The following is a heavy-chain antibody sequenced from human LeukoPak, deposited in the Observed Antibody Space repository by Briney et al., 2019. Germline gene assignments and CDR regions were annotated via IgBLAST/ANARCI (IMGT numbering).Heavy chain of an antibody. D-gene: IGHD3-10*01. CDR2: IYYSGST. J-gene: IGHJ4*02. CDR3: ARGSRGTMVRGVIPSLVY. CDR1: GGSISSYY. V-gene: IGHV4-59*01. Sequence: SETLSLTCTVSGGSISSYYWSWIRQPPGKGLEWIGYIYYSGSTNYNPSLKSRVTISVDTSKNQFSLKLSSVTAADTAVYYCARGSRGTMVRGVIPSLVYWGQGTLVTVSP.